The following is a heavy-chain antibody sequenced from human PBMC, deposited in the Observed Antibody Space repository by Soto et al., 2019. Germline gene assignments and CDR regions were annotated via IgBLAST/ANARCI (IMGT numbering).Heavy chain of an antibody. Sequence: PGGSLRLSCAASGLTFSDYTMNWVRQAPGKGLEWVSYISRGSSVIYYAGSVRGRFTISRDNAKNSLFLQMNRLRDEDTAVYYCARDPLHCIEGSCSSGFDYWGQGTLVTVST. CDR2: ISRGSSVI. CDR3: ARDPLHCIEGSCSSGFDY. D-gene: IGHD2-15*01. CDR1: GLTFSDYT. V-gene: IGHV3-48*02. J-gene: IGHJ4*02.